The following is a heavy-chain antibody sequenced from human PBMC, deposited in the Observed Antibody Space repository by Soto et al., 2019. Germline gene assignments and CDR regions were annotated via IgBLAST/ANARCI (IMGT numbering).Heavy chain of an antibody. V-gene: IGHV1-18*01. CDR3: ARSIIGYCSGGSCYAYFDI. CDR2: ISAYNGNT. D-gene: IGHD2-15*01. Sequence: QVQLVQSGAEVKKPGASVKVSCKASGYTFTSYGISWVRQAPGQGLEWMGWISAYNGNTNYAQKLQGRVTMTTDTSTSTAYMERRSLSSDDTAVYYCARSIIGYCSGGSCYAYFDIWGQGTMVTVSS. J-gene: IGHJ3*02. CDR1: GYTFTSYG.